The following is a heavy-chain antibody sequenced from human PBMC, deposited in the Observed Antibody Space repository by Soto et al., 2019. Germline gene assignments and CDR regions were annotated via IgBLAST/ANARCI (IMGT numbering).Heavy chain of an antibody. Sequence: PSETLSLTFSVSGGPIRDYFWTWIRQSTRRGLEWIGYISSSGTVKYNSSLKSRVTISLDRSRNQFSLKLSSVTAADTAVYFCARDRKLELPGNYYYYGMDVWGQGTTVPVSS. CDR1: GGPIRDYF. J-gene: IGHJ6*02. CDR3: ARDRKLELPGNYYYYGMDV. V-gene: IGHV4-59*01. CDR2: ISSSGTV. D-gene: IGHD1-7*01.